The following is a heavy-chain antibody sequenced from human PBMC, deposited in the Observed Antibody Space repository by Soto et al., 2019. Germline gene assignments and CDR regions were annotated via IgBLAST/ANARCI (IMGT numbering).Heavy chain of an antibody. CDR3: VRDYPRDSVVVLPFYSYDMDV. Sequence: VQLVQSGPEVKKPGSSVKVSCKASGGTFSTYGFSWVRQAPGQGLEWMGGIIPFFHMTHYAQTFQGRVNLTADRSTSTAYMELSSLRSEDTAVYYCVRDYPRDSVVVLPFYSYDMDVWGQGTTATVSS. CDR1: GGTFSTYG. V-gene: IGHV1-69*17. CDR2: IIPFFHMT. D-gene: IGHD2-15*01. J-gene: IGHJ6*02.